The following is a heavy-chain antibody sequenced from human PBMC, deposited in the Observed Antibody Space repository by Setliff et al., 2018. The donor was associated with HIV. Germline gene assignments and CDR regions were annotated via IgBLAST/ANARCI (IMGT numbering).Heavy chain of an antibody. D-gene: IGHD3-9*01. J-gene: IGHJ4*02. V-gene: IGHV3-23*01. CDR2: ISGSGGNT. CDR3: AKDGEGYDILTGLGY. CDR1: GFTFSSYA. Sequence: LRLSCAASGFTFSSYAMSWVRQAPGKGLEWVSTISGSGGNTYYADSVKGRFTISRDNSKNTLYLQMNSLRAEDTVVYYCAKDGEGYDILTGLGYWGQGTLVTVSS.